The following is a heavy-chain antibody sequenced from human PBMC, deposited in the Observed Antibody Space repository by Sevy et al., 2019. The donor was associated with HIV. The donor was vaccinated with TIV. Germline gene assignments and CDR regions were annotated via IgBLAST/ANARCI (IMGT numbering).Heavy chain of an antibody. D-gene: IGHD6-6*01. V-gene: IGHV1-18*01. CDR1: GYTFTSYG. CDR2: ISAYNGNT. CDR3: ARGSYSSSPPNYYYYYMDV. J-gene: IGHJ6*03. Sequence: ASVKVSCKASGYTFTSYGISWVRQAPGQGLEWMGWISAYNGNTNYAQKLQGRVTMTTDTSTSTAYMELRSLRSDDTAVYYCARGSYSSSPPNYYYYYMDVWGKGTTVTVSS.